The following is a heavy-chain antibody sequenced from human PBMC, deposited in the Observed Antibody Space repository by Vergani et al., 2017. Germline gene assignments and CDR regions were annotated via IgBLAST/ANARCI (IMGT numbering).Heavy chain of an antibody. CDR1: GYTFTSYD. Sequence: QVQLVQSGAEVKKPGASVKVSCKASGYTFTSYDMHWVRQAPGQRLEWMGWINAGNGNTKYSQKFQGRVTITRDTSASTAYMELSSLRSEDTAVYYCARGTVGAASPDFDYWGQGTLVTVSS. J-gene: IGHJ4*02. V-gene: IGHV1-3*01. CDR3: ARGTVGAASPDFDY. D-gene: IGHD6-13*01. CDR2: INAGNGNT.